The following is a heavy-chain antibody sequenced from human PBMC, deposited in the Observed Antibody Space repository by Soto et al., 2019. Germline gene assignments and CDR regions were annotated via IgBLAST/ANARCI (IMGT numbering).Heavy chain of an antibody. Sequence: QVQLVQSGAEVKKPGSSVKVSCKASGGTFSSYTISWVRQAPGQGLEWMGRIIPIHGIANYAQKFQGRVTITADKSTSTAYMDLRSLRSEDTAVYYCERDVDDVDDYWGQRTLVTVSS. CDR3: ERDVDDVDDY. CDR1: GGTFSSYT. CDR2: IIPIHGIA. J-gene: IGHJ4*02. D-gene: IGHD5-12*01. V-gene: IGHV1-69*08.